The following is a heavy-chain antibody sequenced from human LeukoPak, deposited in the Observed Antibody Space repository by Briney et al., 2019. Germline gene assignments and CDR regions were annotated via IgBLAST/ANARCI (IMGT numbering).Heavy chain of an antibody. J-gene: IGHJ4*02. D-gene: IGHD2-15*01. Sequence: ASVKVSCKASGYTLTGYYMHWVRQAPGQGLEWMGWINPNSGGTNYAQKFQGRVTMTRDTSISTAYMELSRLRSDDTAVYYCAILLHCSGGSCYSGYFDYWGQGTLVTVSS. V-gene: IGHV1-2*02. CDR2: INPNSGGT. CDR1: GYTLTGYY. CDR3: AILLHCSGGSCYSGYFDY.